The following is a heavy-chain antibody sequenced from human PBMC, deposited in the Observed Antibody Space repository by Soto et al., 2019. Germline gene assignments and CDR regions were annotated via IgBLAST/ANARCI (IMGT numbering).Heavy chain of an antibody. CDR3: AKSLFPGCFDY. Sequence: GGSLRLSCAASGFTFSSYGMHWVRQAPGKGLEWVAVISYDGSNKYYADSVKGRFTISRDNSKNTLYLQMNSLRAEDTAVYYCAKSLFPGCFDYWGQGTLVTVSS. J-gene: IGHJ4*02. D-gene: IGHD3-16*01. CDR1: GFTFSSYG. CDR2: ISYDGSNK. V-gene: IGHV3-30*18.